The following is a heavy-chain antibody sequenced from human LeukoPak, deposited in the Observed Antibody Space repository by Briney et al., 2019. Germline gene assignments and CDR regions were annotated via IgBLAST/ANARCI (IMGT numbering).Heavy chain of an antibody. Sequence: GGSLRLSCAASRFTFSSYGMHWVRQAPGKWLEWVAYIWYDGSDTRYADSVKGRFTISRDNSKNTLHLQMNSLRAEDTAVYYCAKIHIGTSEVPVDYWGRGTLVTVSS. D-gene: IGHD5-12*01. CDR3: AKIHIGTSEVPVDY. CDR1: RFTFSSYG. V-gene: IGHV3-30*02. CDR2: IWYDGSDT. J-gene: IGHJ4*02.